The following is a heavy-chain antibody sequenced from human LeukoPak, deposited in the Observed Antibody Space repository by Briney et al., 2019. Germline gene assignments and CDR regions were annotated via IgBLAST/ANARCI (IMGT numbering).Heavy chain of an antibody. V-gene: IGHV4-30-4*01. Sequence: PSETLSLTCTVSGGSISSGDYYWSWIRQPPGKGLEWIGYIYYSGSTYYNPSLKSRVTISVDTSKNQFSLKLSSVTAADTAVYYCASTRLEYSYGLYYYYYGMGVWGQGTTVTVSS. CDR2: IYYSGST. CDR1: GGSISSGDYY. CDR3: ASTRLEYSYGLYYYYYGMGV. D-gene: IGHD5-18*01. J-gene: IGHJ6*02.